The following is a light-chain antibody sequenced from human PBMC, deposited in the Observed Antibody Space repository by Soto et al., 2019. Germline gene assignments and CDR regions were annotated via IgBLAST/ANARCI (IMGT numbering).Light chain of an antibody. CDR2: EVT. CDR1: SSNVGGYNY. Sequence: QSALTQPASVSGSPGQSITMSCTGTSSNVGGYNYVSWYQQYPGKAPKLMIFEVTNRPSGVSDRFSGSKSGNTASLTISGLQAEDEADYYCSSFTSSNTWLLGGGTKLTVL. CDR3: SSFTSSNTWL. V-gene: IGLV2-14*01. J-gene: IGLJ3*02.